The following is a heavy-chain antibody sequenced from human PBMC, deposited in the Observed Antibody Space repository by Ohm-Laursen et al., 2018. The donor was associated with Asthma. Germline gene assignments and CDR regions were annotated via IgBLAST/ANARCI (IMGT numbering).Heavy chain of an antibody. D-gene: IGHD3-9*01. J-gene: IGHJ3*02. CDR3: ERAGYDILTVDAFDI. CDR1: GFTFSSYG. Sequence: SLRLSCAASGFTFSSYGMHWVRQAPGKGLEWVAVISYDGSNKYYADSVKGRFTISRDNSKNTLYLQMNSLRAEDTALYYWERAGYDILTVDAFDIWGQGTMVTVSS. V-gene: IGHV3-30*03. CDR2: ISYDGSNK.